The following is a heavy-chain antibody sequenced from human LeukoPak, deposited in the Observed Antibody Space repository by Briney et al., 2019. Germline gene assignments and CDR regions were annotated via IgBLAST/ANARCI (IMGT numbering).Heavy chain of an antibody. D-gene: IGHD2-15*01. CDR1: GFTFSNYA. CDR2: ISGSGTST. Sequence: PGGSLRLSCAASGFTFSNYAMSWVRQAPGKGLEWVSTISGSGTSTYYAGTVKGRSTISRDNSKNTLYLQMNSLRAEDTAVYYCAKRMDSSGVRGHAFDIWGQGTMVTVSS. CDR3: AKRMDSSGVRGHAFDI. J-gene: IGHJ3*02. V-gene: IGHV3-23*01.